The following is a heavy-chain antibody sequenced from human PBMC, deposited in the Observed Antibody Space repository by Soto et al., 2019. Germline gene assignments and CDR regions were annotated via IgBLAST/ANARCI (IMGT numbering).Heavy chain of an antibody. Sequence: QIHLVQSGAEVKKPGSSVKISCKASGGTFSNYAISWVRQAPGQGLEWMGGITPIFDTTNYAQKFQGRLTITPDTSTSTAYMALSGLISADTAIYFFGRYLNSLMNWFDPWGQGTLVTVSS. CDR1: GGTFSNYA. J-gene: IGHJ5*02. CDR3: GRYLNSLMNWFDP. CDR2: ITPIFDTT. D-gene: IGHD3-16*02. V-gene: IGHV1-69*06.